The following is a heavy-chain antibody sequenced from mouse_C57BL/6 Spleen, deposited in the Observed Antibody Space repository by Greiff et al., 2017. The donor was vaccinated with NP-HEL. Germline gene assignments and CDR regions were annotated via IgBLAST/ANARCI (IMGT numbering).Heavy chain of an antibody. CDR3: ARVSYYGSSYWYFDV. J-gene: IGHJ1*03. D-gene: IGHD1-1*01. Sequence: QVQLQQPGAELVKPGASVKLSCKASGYTFTSYWMHWVKQRPGHGLEWIGEILPGSGSTNYNEKFKGKATFTADTSSNTAYMQLSSLTTEDSAIYYCARVSYYGSSYWYFDVWGTGTTVTVSS. V-gene: IGHV1-9*01. CDR1: GYTFTSYW. CDR2: ILPGSGST.